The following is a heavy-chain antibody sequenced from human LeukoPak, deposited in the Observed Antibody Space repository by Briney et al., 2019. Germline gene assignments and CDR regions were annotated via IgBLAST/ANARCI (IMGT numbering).Heavy chain of an antibody. D-gene: IGHD3-10*01. CDR1: GYSFSTYW. CDR2: IYPGDSDT. V-gene: IGHV5-51*01. CDR3: ARHGVYYYGSGSSFDY. J-gene: IGHJ4*02. Sequence: GESLKISCKGSGYSFSTYWIAWVRQMPGKGPEWMGIIYPGDSDTRYSPSFQGQVTISADKSISTAYLQWSSLKASDTAMYYCARHGVYYYGSGSSFDYWGQGTLVTVSS.